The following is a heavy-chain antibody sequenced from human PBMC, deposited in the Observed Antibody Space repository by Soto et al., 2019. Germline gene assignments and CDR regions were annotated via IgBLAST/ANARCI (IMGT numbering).Heavy chain of an antibody. D-gene: IGHD1-26*01. CDR2: ITRDSNHI. CDR3: ARPFIVGSTTLGY. V-gene: IGHV3-21*01. CDR1: GFTFTANT. J-gene: IGHJ4*02. Sequence: AGGSLRLSCAASGFTFTANTISWVRQAPGKGLEWVASITRDSNHIYFADSVKGRFTLSRDNAKNSVYLQMNSLRAEDTAIYFCARPFIVGSTTLGYWGQGTLVTVSS.